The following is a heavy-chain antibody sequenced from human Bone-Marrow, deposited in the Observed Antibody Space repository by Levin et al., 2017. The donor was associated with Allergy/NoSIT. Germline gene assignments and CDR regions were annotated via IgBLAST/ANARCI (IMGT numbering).Heavy chain of an antibody. J-gene: IGHJ4*02. CDR1: GFTFSDFH. Sequence: GESLKISCAASGFTFSDFHMHWVRQAPGKGLEWVAIIWYDGTTKYYADSVKGRFTISRDNSKNTLFLEMKTLRAEDTAIYYCAKDQDSYNSFDYWGQGTLVTVSS. CDR3: AKDQDSYNSFDY. D-gene: IGHD2-21*01. CDR2: IWYDGTTK. V-gene: IGHV3-33*06.